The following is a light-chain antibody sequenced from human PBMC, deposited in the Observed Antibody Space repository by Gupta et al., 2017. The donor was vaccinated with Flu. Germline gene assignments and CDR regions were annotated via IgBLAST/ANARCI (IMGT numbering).Light chain of an antibody. J-gene: IGKJ2*01. CDR1: QSLSYTANNKHF. CDR2: MAS. Sequence: ILMTQSPESLSVSLGERATIDCKSNQSLSYTANNKHFLAWYQQRPGQPPKLLISMASERASGVPDRFRGSGSGTHYSLTISSLQPEDVAVYFCQQHYESPPTFGRGTRVEI. V-gene: IGKV4-1*01. CDR3: QQHYESPPT.